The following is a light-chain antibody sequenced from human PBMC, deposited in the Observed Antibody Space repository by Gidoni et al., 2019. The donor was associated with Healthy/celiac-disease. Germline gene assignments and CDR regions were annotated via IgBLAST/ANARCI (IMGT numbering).Light chain of an antibody. CDR2: RNN. CDR1: SSNIGSNY. V-gene: IGLV1-47*01. CDR3: AAWDDSLSGVV. Sequence: SVLTQPPSASGTPRQGVTISCSGSSSNIGSNYVYWYQQLPGTAPKLLIYRNNQRPSGVPDRFSGSKSGTSASLAISGLRSEDEADYYCAAWDDSLSGVVFGGGTKLTVL. J-gene: IGLJ2*01.